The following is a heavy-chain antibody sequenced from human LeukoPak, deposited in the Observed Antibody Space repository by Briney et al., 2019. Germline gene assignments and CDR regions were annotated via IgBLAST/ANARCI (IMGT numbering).Heavy chain of an antibody. D-gene: IGHD3-22*01. CDR3: ARGEAYYYDSSGLFPQIQFDY. J-gene: IGHJ4*02. V-gene: IGHV1-69*13. CDR2: IIPIFGTA. CDR1: GGTFSSYA. Sequence: SVKVSRKASGGTFSSYAISWVRQAPGQGLEWMGGIIPIFGTANYAQKFQGRVTITADESTSTAYMELSSLRSEDTAVYYCARGEAYYYDSSGLFPQIQFDYWGQGTLVTVSS.